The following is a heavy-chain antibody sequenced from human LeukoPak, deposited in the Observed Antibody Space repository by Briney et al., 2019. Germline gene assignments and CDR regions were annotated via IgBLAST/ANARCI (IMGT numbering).Heavy chain of an antibody. CDR2: IYYSGST. Sequence: SETLSLTCTVSGGSISDYYWSWIRQPPGKGLEWIGYIYYSGSTNYNPSLKSRVTISVDTSKNQFSLKLSSVTAADTAVYYCARGTAAVYRAFDIWGQGTMVTVSS. J-gene: IGHJ3*02. D-gene: IGHD6-13*01. CDR3: ARGTAAVYRAFDI. CDR1: GGSISDYY. V-gene: IGHV4-59*01.